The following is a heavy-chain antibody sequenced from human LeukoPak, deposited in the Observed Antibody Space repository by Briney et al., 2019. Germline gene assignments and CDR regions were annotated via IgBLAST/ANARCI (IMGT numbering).Heavy chain of an antibody. Sequence: SETLSLTCTVSGGSISSGDYYWSWIRQPPRKGLEWIGYIYYSGSTYYNPSLKSRVTISVDTSKNQFSLKLSSVTAADTAVYYCARENYDILTGTNWGQGTLVTVSS. D-gene: IGHD3-9*01. CDR1: GGSISSGDYY. V-gene: IGHV4-30-4*08. CDR3: ARENYDILTGTN. J-gene: IGHJ4*02. CDR2: IYYSGST.